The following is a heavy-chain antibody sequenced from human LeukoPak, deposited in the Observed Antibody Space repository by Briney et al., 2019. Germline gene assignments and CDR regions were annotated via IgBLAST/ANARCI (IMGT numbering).Heavy chain of an antibody. CDR3: ARGPYSYDSSGAFDI. CDR2: INHSGST. V-gene: IGHV4-34*01. D-gene: IGHD3-22*01. CDR1: GGSFSGYY. Sequence: SETLSLTCAVYGGSFSGYYWSWICQPPGKGLEWIGEINHSGSTNYNPSLKSRVTISVDTSKNQFSLKLSSVTAADTAVYFCARGPYSYDSSGAFDIWGQGTMVTVSS. J-gene: IGHJ3*02.